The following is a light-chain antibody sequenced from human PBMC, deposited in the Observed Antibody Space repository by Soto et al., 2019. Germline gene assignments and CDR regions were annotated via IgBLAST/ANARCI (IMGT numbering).Light chain of an antibody. J-gene: IGKJ3*01. CDR1: QSVSSNS. Sequence: EIVLTQSPATLSLSPGESATLSWRTSQSVSSNSLAWHQQKPGQAPRLLMYAASSRAAGIPDRFSGSGSGTDFTLTTSRLEPEDFAVYYCQQHGSWGITFGPGTKVDIK. V-gene: IGKV3-20*01. CDR2: AAS. CDR3: QQHGSWGIT.